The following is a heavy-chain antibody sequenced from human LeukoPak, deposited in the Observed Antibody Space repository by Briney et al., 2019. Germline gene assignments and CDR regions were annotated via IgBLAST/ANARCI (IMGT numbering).Heavy chain of an antibody. CDR3: ARRRPYSSGWTNYFDN. CDR1: GYSFTGFW. Sequence: GESLKISCKGSGYSFTGFWIGWVRQMPGKGLEWMGIIYPGDSDTRYSPSFQGQVTISADKSITTAYLQWSSLKASDTAMYYCARRRPYSSGWTNYFDNWGQGTLVTVSS. CDR2: IYPGDSDT. V-gene: IGHV5-51*01. D-gene: IGHD6-19*01. J-gene: IGHJ4*02.